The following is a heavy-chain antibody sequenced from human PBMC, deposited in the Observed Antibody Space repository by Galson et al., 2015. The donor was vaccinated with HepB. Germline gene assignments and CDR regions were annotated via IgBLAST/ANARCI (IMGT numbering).Heavy chain of an antibody. CDR3: ARDLHSSSWSAPPHNWFDP. J-gene: IGHJ5*02. D-gene: IGHD6-13*01. CDR1: GFTFSDYY. V-gene: IGHV3-11*01. Sequence: SLRLSCAASGFTFSDYYMSWIRQAPGKGLEWVSYISSSGSTIYYADSVKGRFTISRDNAKNSLYLQMNSLRAEDTAVYYCARDLHSSSWSAPPHNWFDPWGQGTLVTVSS. CDR2: ISSSGSTI.